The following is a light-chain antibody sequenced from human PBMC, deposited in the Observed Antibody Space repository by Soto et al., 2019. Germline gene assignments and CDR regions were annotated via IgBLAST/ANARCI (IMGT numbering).Light chain of an antibody. Sequence: EIVLTQSPGTLSLSPGERATLSCSASQSVSSSYVAWYQQKPGQAPRLLIYGASSRATGIPDRFSGSVSGTGFTLTISRLEPEDFAVYYCQQYGSSPPWTFGQGTKVDI. CDR2: GAS. CDR1: QSVSSSY. CDR3: QQYGSSPPWT. V-gene: IGKV3-20*01. J-gene: IGKJ1*01.